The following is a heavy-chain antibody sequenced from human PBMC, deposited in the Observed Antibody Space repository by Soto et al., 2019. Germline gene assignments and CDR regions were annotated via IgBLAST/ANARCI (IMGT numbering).Heavy chain of an antibody. V-gene: IGHV1-69*12. CDR1: GGTFSSYA. J-gene: IGHJ5*02. D-gene: IGHD3-22*01. CDR2: CISIFGTA. CDR3: ARDRGPSSGYYPYWFDP. Sequence: QVQLVQSGAEVTKPGSSVKVSCNVSGGTFSSYAITWVRQAPGQGLEWMGGCISIFGTANYAQKFQGRVPITADESTSTAYVGVSSLRSEDTAAYYCARDRGPSSGYYPYWFDPWGQGTLVTVSS.